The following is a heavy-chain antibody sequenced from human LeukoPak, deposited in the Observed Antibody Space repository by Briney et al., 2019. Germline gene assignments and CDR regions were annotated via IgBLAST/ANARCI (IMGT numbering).Heavy chain of an antibody. CDR2: IYYSGST. D-gene: IGHD4-23*01. J-gene: IGHJ4*02. CDR1: GGSISSGGYY. V-gene: IGHV4-31*03. CDR3: ARDAWNGNSPLDY. Sequence: SETLSLTCTVSGGSISSGGYYWSWIRQHPGKGLEWIGYIYYSGSTYYNPSLKSRVTISVDTSKNQFSLKLSSVTAADTAVYYCARDAWNGNSPLDYWGQGTLVTVSS.